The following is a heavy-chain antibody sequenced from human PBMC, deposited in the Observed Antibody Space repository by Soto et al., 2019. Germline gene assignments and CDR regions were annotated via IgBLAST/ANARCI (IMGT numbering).Heavy chain of an antibody. J-gene: IGHJ4*02. CDR3: ARGGRGVTLYFDY. D-gene: IGHD3-10*01. CDR2: ISGYNGDT. Sequence: QVQLVQSGAEVKKAGASVKVSCKASGYTFAIYGISWVRQAPGQGLEWMGWISGYNGDTNYAQKLQDRVTMTTDTSTSTVSMELRSLRSDDTAVYYCARGGRGVTLYFDYWGQGTLVTASS. CDR1: GYTFAIYG. V-gene: IGHV1-18*01.